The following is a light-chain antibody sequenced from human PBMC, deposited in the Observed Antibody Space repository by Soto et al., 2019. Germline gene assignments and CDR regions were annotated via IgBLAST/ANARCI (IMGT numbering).Light chain of an antibody. J-gene: IGKJ3*01. CDR3: QQYNSYWT. Sequence: DIQMTQAPSTLSASIGDRVIITCRASQSISHWLAWYQQKPGKAPKLLISDASILESGVPSRFSGSTSGTEFTLTISSLQPDDFATYYCQQYNSYWTFGPGTKVDI. CDR2: DAS. CDR1: QSISHW. V-gene: IGKV1-5*01.